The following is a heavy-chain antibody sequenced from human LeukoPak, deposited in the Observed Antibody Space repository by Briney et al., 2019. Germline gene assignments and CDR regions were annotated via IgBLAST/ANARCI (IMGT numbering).Heavy chain of an antibody. J-gene: IGHJ3*02. CDR2: IYYSGST. Sequence: SETLSLTCTVSGGSISSYYWSWIRQPPGKGVEWIGYIYYSGSTNYNPSLKSRVTISVDTSKNQFSLKLSSVTAADTAVYYCAREQGRLGAFDIWGQGTMVTVSS. D-gene: IGHD6-19*01. V-gene: IGHV4-59*01. CDR3: AREQGRLGAFDI. CDR1: GGSISSYY.